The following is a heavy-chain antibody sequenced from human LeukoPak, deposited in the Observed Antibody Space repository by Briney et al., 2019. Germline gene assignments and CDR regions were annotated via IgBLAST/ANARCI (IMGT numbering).Heavy chain of an antibody. CDR3: ARDFLAGPLFDY. Sequence: GGSLRLSCAASGFTFSSYSMNWVRQAPGKGLEWVSSISSSSSYIYYADSVKGRFTISRDNAKNSLYLQMNSLRAEDTAVYYCARDFLAGPLFDYWGQGTLVTVSS. V-gene: IGHV3-21*01. CDR2: ISSSSSYI. J-gene: IGHJ4*02. D-gene: IGHD2/OR15-2a*01. CDR1: GFTFSSYS.